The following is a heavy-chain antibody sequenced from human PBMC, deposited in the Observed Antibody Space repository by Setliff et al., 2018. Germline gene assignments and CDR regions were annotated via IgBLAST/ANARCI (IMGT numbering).Heavy chain of an antibody. D-gene: IGHD1-7*01. CDR2: ISASNGDT. CDR1: GYTFTTNA. CDR3: ARDEDRNEMEIQGY. Sequence: WASVKVSCKASGYTFTTNAISWVRQAPGQGLEWMGWISASNGDTNYAENLQGRVTMTTDISTSTAYMELRSLRSDDTAVYYCARDEDRNEMEIQGYWGQGTRVTVSS. V-gene: IGHV1-18*01. J-gene: IGHJ4*02.